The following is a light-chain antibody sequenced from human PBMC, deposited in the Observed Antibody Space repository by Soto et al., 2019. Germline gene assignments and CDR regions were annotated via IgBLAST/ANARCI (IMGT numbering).Light chain of an antibody. Sequence: EIVMTQSPATRSVSPGEIATLSFRASQSVTSNLAWYQQKPGQAPRLLIYDASSRATGIPGRFSGSGSGTEVPLTIRSLQSEDFAVYYRQQYDSWPPIPFGQGTRLEIK. CDR2: DAS. V-gene: IGKV3-15*01. J-gene: IGKJ5*01. CDR1: QSVTSN. CDR3: QQYDSWPPIP.